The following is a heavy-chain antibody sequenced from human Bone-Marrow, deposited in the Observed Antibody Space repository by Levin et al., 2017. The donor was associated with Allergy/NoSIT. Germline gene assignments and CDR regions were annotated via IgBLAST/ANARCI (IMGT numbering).Heavy chain of an antibody. V-gene: IGHV3-30*18. Sequence: PGGSLRLSCAASGFTFSSYGMHWVRQAPGKGLEWVAVISYDGSNTYYADSVKGRFTISRDNSKNTLYLQMNSLRAEDTAVYNCAKASTDYIWGSYLGHWGQGTLVTVSS. J-gene: IGHJ4*02. D-gene: IGHD3-16*02. CDR2: ISYDGSNT. CDR3: AKASTDYIWGSYLGH. CDR1: GFTFSSYG.